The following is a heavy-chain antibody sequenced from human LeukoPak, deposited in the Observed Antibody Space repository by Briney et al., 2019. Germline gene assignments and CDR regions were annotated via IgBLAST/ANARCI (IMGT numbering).Heavy chain of an antibody. CDR3: AKPQEADLWVPDY. V-gene: IGHV3-48*03. CDR2: ISSSGSTI. CDR1: GFTFSSYE. J-gene: IGHJ4*02. D-gene: IGHD3-3*01. Sequence: GGSLRLSCAASGFTFSSYEMNWVRQAPGKGLEWVSYISSSGSTIYYADSVKGRFTISRDNSKNTLYLEMNSLIPEDTALYYCAKPQEADLWVPDYWGQGTLVTVSS.